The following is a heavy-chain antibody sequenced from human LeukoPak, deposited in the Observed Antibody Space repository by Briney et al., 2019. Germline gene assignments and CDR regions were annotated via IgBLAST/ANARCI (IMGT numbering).Heavy chain of an antibody. CDR1: GFTFSSYA. J-gene: IGHJ6*03. D-gene: IGHD3-10*01. V-gene: IGHV3-30*04. CDR2: ISYDGSNK. Sequence: GRSLRLSCAASGFTFSSYAMHWVRQAPGKGLEWVAVISYDGSNKYYADSVKGRFTISRDNSKNTLYLQMNRLRAEDTAVYYCARAGARYYYYMDVWGKGTTVTVSS. CDR3: ARAGARYYYYMDV.